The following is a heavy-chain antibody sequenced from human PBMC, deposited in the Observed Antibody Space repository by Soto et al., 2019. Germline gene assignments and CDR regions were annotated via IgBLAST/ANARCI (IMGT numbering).Heavy chain of an antibody. J-gene: IGHJ4*02. D-gene: IGHD2-15*01. CDR3: ARDGGYCSGGSCYPLSGGFDY. CDR1: GFTFSSYS. V-gene: IGHV3-21*01. Sequence: GGSLRLSCAASGFTFSSYSMNWVRQAPGKGLEWVSSISSSSSYIYYADSVKGRFTISRDNAKNSLYLQMNSLRAEDTAVYYCARDGGYCSGGSCYPLSGGFDYWGQGTLVTVSA. CDR2: ISSSSSYI.